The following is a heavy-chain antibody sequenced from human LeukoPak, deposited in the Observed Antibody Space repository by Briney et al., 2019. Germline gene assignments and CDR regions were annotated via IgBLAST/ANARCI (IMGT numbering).Heavy chain of an antibody. CDR1: GGSISSSSYY. V-gene: IGHV4-61*02. CDR3: ARDRWEYSYGFRLDY. CDR2: IYTSGST. Sequence: PSETLSLTCTVSGGSISSSSYYWSWIRQPAGKGLEWIGRIYTSGSTNYNPSLKSRVTMSVDTSKNQFSLKLSSVTAADTAVYYCARDRWEYSYGFRLDYWGQGTLVTVSS. D-gene: IGHD5-18*01. J-gene: IGHJ4*02.